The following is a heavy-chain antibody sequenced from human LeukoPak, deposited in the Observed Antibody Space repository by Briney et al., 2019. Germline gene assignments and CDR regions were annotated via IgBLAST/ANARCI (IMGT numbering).Heavy chain of an antibody. CDR3: AKDPGHSLYYLDS. CDR2: IGASGDST. CDR1: GFTFSNYA. V-gene: IGHV3-23*01. D-gene: IGHD5-18*01. Sequence: SGGSLRLSCAASGFTFSNYAMTWVRQAPGKGLEWVSAIGASGDSTSYADSVKGRFTMSRDNSRNTLFLQMNSLRAEDTAIYYCAKDPGHSLYYLDSWGQGTLVTVSS. J-gene: IGHJ4*02.